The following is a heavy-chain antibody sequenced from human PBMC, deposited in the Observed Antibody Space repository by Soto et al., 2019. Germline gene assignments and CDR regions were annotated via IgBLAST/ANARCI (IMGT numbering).Heavy chain of an antibody. V-gene: IGHV3-33*01. J-gene: IGHJ4*02. CDR1: GFTFSSYG. Sequence: QVQLVESGGGVVQPGRSLRLSCAASGFTFSSYGMHWVRQAPGKGLEWVAVIWYDGSNKYYADSVKGRFTISRDNSKNSLDLQLTRLTAGATAVYYLARVIIDCYFSGALALDYWGQGPLVTVSS. D-gene: IGHD2-21*02. CDR3: ARVIIDCYFSGALALDY. CDR2: IWYDGSNK.